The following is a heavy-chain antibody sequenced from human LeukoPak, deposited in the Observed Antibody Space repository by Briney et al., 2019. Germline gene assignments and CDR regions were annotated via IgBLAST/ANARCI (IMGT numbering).Heavy chain of an antibody. CDR3: AREDFWSGYERGYFDY. CDR2: ISYDGSNK. CDR1: GFTFSSYA. J-gene: IGHJ4*02. Sequence: QPGGSLRLSCAASGFTFSSYAMHWVRQAPGKGLEWVAVISYDGSNKYYADSVKGRFTISRDNSKNTLYLQMNSLRAEDTAVYYCAREDFWSGYERGYFDYWGQGTLVTVSS. V-gene: IGHV3-30*01. D-gene: IGHD3-3*01.